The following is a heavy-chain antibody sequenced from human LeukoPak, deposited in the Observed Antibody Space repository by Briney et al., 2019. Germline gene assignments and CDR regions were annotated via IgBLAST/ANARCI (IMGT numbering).Heavy chain of an antibody. D-gene: IGHD2/OR15-2a*01. V-gene: IGHV3-23*01. J-gene: IGHJ6*02. Sequence: GGSLRLSCAASGFTFSSSAMSWVRQAPGKGLEWVSAISNNGGYTYYADSVQGRFTISRDNSKNTLYLQMNSLRAEDTAVYYCARKIWNGMDVWGQGTTVTVSS. CDR1: GFTFSSSA. CDR2: ISNNGGYT. CDR3: ARKIWNGMDV.